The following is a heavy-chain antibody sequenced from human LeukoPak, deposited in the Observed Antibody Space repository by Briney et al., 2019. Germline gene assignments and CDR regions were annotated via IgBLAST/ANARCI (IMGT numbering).Heavy chain of an antibody. V-gene: IGHV5-51*01. CDR2: IYPGDSDT. CDR1: GYSFTTYW. J-gene: IGHJ4*02. Sequence: GESLKISCKGSGYSFTTYWIGWVRQMPGKGLEWMGIIYPGDSDTRYSPSFQGQVTISADKSISTAYLQWSSLKASDTAMYYCARSLRYFDWLLYGDYFDYWGQGTLVTVSS. D-gene: IGHD3-9*01. CDR3: ARSLRYFDWLLYGDYFDY.